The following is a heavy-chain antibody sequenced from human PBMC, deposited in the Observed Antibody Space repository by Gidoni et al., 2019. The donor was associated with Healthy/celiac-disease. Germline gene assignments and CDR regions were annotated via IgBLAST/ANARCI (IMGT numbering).Heavy chain of an antibody. V-gene: IGHV3-30*18. CDR3: AKASTIFGVVINPEGDY. CDR2: ISYDGSNK. J-gene: IGHJ4*02. CDR1: GFTFSSYG. Sequence: QVQLVESGGGVVQPGRSLRLSCAASGFTFSSYGMHWVRQAPAKGLEWVAVISYDGSNKYYADSVKGRFTISRDNSKNTLYLQMNSLRAEDTAVYYCAKASTIFGVVINPEGDYWGQGTLVTVSS. D-gene: IGHD3-3*01.